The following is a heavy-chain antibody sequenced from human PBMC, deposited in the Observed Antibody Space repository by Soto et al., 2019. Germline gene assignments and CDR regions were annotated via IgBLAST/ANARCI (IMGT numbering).Heavy chain of an antibody. J-gene: IGHJ6*03. Sequence: GGSLRLSCAASGFTFSSYGMHWVRQAPGKGLEWVAVIWYDGSNKYYADSVKGRFTISRDNSKNRLYLQMNSLRAEDTAVYYCARDLPRAPMVRGVISYYMDVWGKGTTVTVSS. CDR1: GFTFSSYG. CDR3: ARDLPRAPMVRGVISYYMDV. D-gene: IGHD3-10*01. V-gene: IGHV3-33*01. CDR2: IWYDGSNK.